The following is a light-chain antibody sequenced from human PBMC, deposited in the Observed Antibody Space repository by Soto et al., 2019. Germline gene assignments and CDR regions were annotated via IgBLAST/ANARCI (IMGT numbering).Light chain of an antibody. J-gene: IGLJ1*01. V-gene: IGLV2-14*01. CDR2: DVT. CDR1: SSDVGGYNY. CDR3: TSYTSIYTYV. Sequence: LTQPASVSASPGQSITISCTGTSSDVGGYNYVAWYQQHPDKAPKLLIYDVTNRPSGVSIRLSGSKSGDTASLTISGLLPEDEADYYCTSYTSIYTYVFGTGTRSPS.